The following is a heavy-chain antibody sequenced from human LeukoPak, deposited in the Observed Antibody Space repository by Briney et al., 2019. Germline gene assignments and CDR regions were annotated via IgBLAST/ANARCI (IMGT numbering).Heavy chain of an antibody. CDR1: GFAFSSQA. J-gene: IGHJ4*02. CDR2: ISDSGSIT. V-gene: IGHV3-23*01. D-gene: IGHD6-19*01. CDR3: AKDARRTSGWYFFDY. Sequence: GGSLRLSCAASGFAFSSQAMGWVRQAPGKGLEWVSVISDSGSITYYADSVKGRFTISRDNSKNTLFLQMNSLRAEDTAVCYCAKDARRTSGWYFFDYWGQGSLVTVSS.